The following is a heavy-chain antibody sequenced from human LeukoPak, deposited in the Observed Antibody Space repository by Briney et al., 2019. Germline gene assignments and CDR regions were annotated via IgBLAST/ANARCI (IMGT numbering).Heavy chain of an antibody. CDR3: ARATTGFGY. J-gene: IGHJ4*02. CDR2: INPSGGST. D-gene: IGHD3-9*01. V-gene: IGHV1-46*01. CDR1: GYTFTGYY. Sequence: GPVKVSCKASGYTFTGYYMHWVRQAPGQGLEWMGIINPSGGSTSYAPKFQGRVTMTRDMSTSTVYMELSSLRSEDTAVYYCARATTGFGYWGQGTLVTVSS.